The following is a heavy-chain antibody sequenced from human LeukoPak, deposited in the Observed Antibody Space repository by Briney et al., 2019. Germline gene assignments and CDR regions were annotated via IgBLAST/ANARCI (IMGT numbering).Heavy chain of an antibody. J-gene: IGHJ6*02. CDR2: IIPILGIA. Sequence: SVKVSCKASGGTFSSYAISWVRQAPGQGLEWMGRIIPILGIANYAQKFQGRVTITADKSTSTAYMELSSLRSEDTAVYYCARDDYSDFSGRPRDHGSMDVWGQGTTVTVSS. CDR3: ARDDYSDFSGRPRDHGSMDV. V-gene: IGHV1-69*04. D-gene: IGHD3-22*01. CDR1: GGTFSSYA.